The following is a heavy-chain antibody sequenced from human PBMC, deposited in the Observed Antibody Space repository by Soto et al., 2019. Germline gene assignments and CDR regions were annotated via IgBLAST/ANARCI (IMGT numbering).Heavy chain of an antibody. D-gene: IGHD3-16*02. CDR2: VNWNGDTT. V-gene: IGHV3-20*04. Sequence: GGSLRLSCAASGFTFNDYGMSWVRQAPGKGLEWVSGVNWNGDTTGYADSVKGRFTISRDDAQNSLYLQMNSLRVEDTALYYCARSRNSRLYFFDDWGRGTLVTVSS. CDR3: ARSRNSRLYFFDD. CDR1: GFTFNDYG. J-gene: IGHJ4*02.